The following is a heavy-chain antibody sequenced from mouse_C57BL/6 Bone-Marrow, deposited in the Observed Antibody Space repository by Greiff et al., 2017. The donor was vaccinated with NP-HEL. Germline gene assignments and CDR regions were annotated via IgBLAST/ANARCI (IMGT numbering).Heavy chain of an antibody. J-gene: IGHJ3*01. CDR2: IDPETGGT. Sequence: QVQLKESGAELVRPGASVTLSCKASGYTFTDYEMHWVKQTPVHGLEWIGAIDPETGGTAYNQKFKGKAILTADKSSSTAYMELRSLTSEDSAVYYCTRWWEFAYWGQGTLVTVSA. V-gene: IGHV1-15*01. CDR1: GYTFTDYE. CDR3: TRWWEFAY. D-gene: IGHD1-1*02.